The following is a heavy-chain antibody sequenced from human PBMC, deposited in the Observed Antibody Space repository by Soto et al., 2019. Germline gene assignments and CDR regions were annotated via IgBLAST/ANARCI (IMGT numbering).Heavy chain of an antibody. D-gene: IGHD4-17*01. V-gene: IGHV1-18*04. CDR3: ARSDYYEDTGTFEN. CDR1: GYSFSDFG. Sequence: QVHLVQSGGELKKPGASVKVSCKASGYSFSDFGITWVRQAPGQGLEWMGWISGKNGNTNYAQKVQGRVTLAADTTTSTTYREVKGLTSDDTGIYYCARSDYYEDTGTFENWGQGTPVTVSS. J-gene: IGHJ4*02. CDR2: ISGKNGNT.